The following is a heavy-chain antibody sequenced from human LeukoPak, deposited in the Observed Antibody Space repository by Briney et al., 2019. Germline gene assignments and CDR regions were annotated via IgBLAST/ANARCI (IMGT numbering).Heavy chain of an antibody. CDR3: ARRMPGIAAHWFDP. V-gene: IGHV1-69*06. J-gene: IGHJ5*02. Sequence: GASVKVSCKASGGTFSSYAISWVRQAPGQGLEWMGGIIPIFGTANYAQKFQGRVTITADKSTSTAYMELSSLRSEDTAVYYYARRMPGIAAHWFDPWGQGTLVTVSS. D-gene: IGHD6-13*01. CDR1: GGTFSSYA. CDR2: IIPIFGTA.